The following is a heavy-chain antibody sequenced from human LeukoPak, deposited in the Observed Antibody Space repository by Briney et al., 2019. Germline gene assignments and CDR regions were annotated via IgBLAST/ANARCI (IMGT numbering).Heavy chain of an antibody. CDR3: SSGDCCTTSFSLTPESWFDP. V-gene: IGHV3-23*01. CDR1: GFTFSNYA. CDR2: ISGSGGTT. J-gene: IGHJ5*02. D-gene: IGHD2-2*01. Sequence: GGSLRLSCAASGFTFSNYAMTWVRQAPGPGRKWVSAISGSGGTTYYAASVKGRFTISRDNSRTTLYLPMNSPRAQPRAVFYCSSGDCCTTSFSLTPESWFDPWGQGTLVTVSS.